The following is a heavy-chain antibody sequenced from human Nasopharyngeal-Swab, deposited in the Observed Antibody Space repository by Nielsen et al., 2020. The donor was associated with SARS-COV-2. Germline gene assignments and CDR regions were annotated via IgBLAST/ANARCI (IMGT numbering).Heavy chain of an antibody. D-gene: IGHD1-1*01. J-gene: IGHJ4*02. CDR3: AHKKNWNFDY. Sequence: LRLSCTVSGDSIAYSTFYWGWIRQPPGKVLEWLTLLYGDDGKTYSPSLQSRLTITKDTSKNQVVLTMTNMDPVDTATYYCAHKKNWNFDYWGQGIPVTVSS. V-gene: IGHV2-5*02. CDR2: LYGDDGK. CDR1: GDSIAYSTFY.